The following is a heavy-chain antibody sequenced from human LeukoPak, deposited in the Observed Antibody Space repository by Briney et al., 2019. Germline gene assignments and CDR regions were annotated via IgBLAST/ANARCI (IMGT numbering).Heavy chain of an antibody. CDR1: GGSFSGYY. V-gene: IGHV4-34*01. Sequence: SETLSLTCAVYGGSFSGYYWSWIRQPPGKGLEWIGEINHSGSTNYNPSLKSRVTISVDTSKNQFSLKLSSVTAADTAVYYCARGGGWGIGGVGGSWSRYYGMDVWGKGTTVTVSS. CDR3: ARGGGWGIGGVGGSWSRYYGMDV. J-gene: IGHJ6*04. D-gene: IGHD3-10*01. CDR2: INHSGST.